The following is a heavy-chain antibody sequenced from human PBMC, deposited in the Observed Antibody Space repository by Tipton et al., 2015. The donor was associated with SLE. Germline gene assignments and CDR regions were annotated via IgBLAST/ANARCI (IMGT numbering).Heavy chain of an antibody. V-gene: IGHV4-61*02. D-gene: IGHD2-2*01. CDR2: IYTSGST. J-gene: IGHJ6*03. CDR3: ARGDMVVVPAAGGGYYYYMDV. Sequence: TLSLTCTVSGGSISSGSYYWSWIRQPAGKGLEWIGRIYTSGSTNYSPSLKSRVTISVETSKNQFSLKLSSVTAADTAVYYCARGDMVVVPAAGGGYYYYMDVWGKGTTVTVSS. CDR1: GGSISSGSYY.